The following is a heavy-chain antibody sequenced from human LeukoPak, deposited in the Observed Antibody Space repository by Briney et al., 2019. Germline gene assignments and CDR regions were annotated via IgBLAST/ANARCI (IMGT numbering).Heavy chain of an antibody. D-gene: IGHD5-18*01. CDR2: INIDGSSI. CDR1: GFTSTNYW. CDR3: ASLDTALIQTGGY. Sequence: GGSLRLSCVASGFTSTNYWMHWVRQAPGKGPVWVSRINIDGSSINYVDSVKGRFAVSRDNAKNTLFLQMNSLKADDTAVYYCASLDTALIQTGGYWGRGTLVTVSS. V-gene: IGHV3-74*01. J-gene: IGHJ4*02.